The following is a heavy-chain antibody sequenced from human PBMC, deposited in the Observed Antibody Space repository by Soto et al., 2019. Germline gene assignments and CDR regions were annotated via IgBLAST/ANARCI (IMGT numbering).Heavy chain of an antibody. CDR2: ISGSGGST. J-gene: IGHJ3*02. Sequence: AVGALRLSCAASGFTFSSYAMSWVRQAPGKGLEWVSAISGSGGSTYYADSVKGRFTISRDNSKNTLYLQMNSLRAEDTAVYYCAKTTTAMVPEDAFDIWGQGTMVTVSS. CDR1: GFTFSSYA. CDR3: AKTTTAMVPEDAFDI. V-gene: IGHV3-23*01. D-gene: IGHD5-18*01.